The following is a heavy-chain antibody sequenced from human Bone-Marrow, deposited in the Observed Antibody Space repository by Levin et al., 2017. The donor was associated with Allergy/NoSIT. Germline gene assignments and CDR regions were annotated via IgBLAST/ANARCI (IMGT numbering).Heavy chain of an antibody. D-gene: IGHD2-15*01. V-gene: IGHV2-70*04. CDR2: IDWDDDK. J-gene: IGHJ3*02. CDR3: ARIPGYCSGATCDSDAFDI. Sequence: SGPTLVKPTQTLTLTCTFSGFSLSTSGMRVTWIRQPPGKALEWLARIDWDDDKFYSTSLKTRLTISKDTSKNQVVLTMTNMDPVDTATYYCARIPGYCSGATCDSDAFDIWGQGTMVTVSS. CDR1: GFSLSTSGMR.